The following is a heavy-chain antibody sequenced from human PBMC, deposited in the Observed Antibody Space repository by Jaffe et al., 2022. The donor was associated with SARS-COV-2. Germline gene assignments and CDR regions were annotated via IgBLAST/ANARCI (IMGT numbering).Heavy chain of an antibody. CDR2: IYSGGVT. Sequence: EVQLVESGGGLIQPGGSLRLSCAASGFTVSNNYMNWVRQAPGKGLEWVSIIYSGGVTYYADSVKGRFTISRDNSKNTVYLQMNSLRADDTAMYFCARVAVRGSGSPRTDDSWGQGTLVTVSS. CDR3: ARVAVRGSGSPRTDDS. V-gene: IGHV3-53*01. CDR1: GFTVSNNY. J-gene: IGHJ4*02. D-gene: IGHD3-10*01.